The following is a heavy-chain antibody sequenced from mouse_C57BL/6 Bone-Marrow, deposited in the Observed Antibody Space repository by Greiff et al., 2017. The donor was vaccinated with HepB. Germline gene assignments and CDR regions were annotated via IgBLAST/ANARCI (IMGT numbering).Heavy chain of an antibody. CDR1: GFTFSNYW. D-gene: IGHD1-3*01. Sequence: EVKLVESGGGLVQPGGSMKLSCVASGFTFSNYWINWVRQSPEKGLEWVAQIRLKSDNYATHYAESVKGRCNISRDDSKSSVYLQMNNLRAEDTGIYYCTGLTNCDFDYWGQGTTLTVSS. J-gene: IGHJ2*01. CDR3: TGLTNCDFDY. V-gene: IGHV6-3*01. CDR2: IRLKSDNYAT.